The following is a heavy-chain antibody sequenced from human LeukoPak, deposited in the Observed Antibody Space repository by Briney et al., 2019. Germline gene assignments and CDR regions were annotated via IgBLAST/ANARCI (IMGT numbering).Heavy chain of an antibody. CDR3: ARPTENGYDYVWGSYRYPDY. Sequence: GGSLRLSCAPSGFTFVTFAMNWVRQAPGKGLEWVAFIRYDGGREYYADSVKGRFTISRDNSKNTLYLQMNSLRAEDTAVYYCARPTENGYDYVWGSYRYPDYWGQGTLVTVSS. D-gene: IGHD3-16*02. V-gene: IGHV3-30*02. CDR2: IRYDGGRE. J-gene: IGHJ4*02. CDR1: GFTFVTFA.